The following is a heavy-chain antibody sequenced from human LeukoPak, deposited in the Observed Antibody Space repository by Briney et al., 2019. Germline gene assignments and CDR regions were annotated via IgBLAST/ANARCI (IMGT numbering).Heavy chain of an antibody. J-gene: IGHJ4*02. D-gene: IGHD2-15*01. V-gene: IGHV3-49*03. CDR1: RFTFGDYA. CDR2: IRSKAHGGTT. Sequence: RSGGSLRLSCTASRFTFGDYAMSWFRQAPGEGLEWVGFIRSKAHGGTTEYAASVKGRFTISRDDSKSIAYLQMDSLKTEDTAVYYCTRAGRYCSGGSCYSFYWGQGTLVTVSS. CDR3: TRAGRYCSGGSCYSFY.